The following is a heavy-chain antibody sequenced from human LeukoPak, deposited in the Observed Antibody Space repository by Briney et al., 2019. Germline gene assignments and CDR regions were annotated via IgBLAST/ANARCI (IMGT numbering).Heavy chain of an antibody. V-gene: IGHV4-39*07. CDR1: GCSISSSSYY. CDR2: IYYSGRN. J-gene: IGHJ5*02. Sequence: SETLSLTCTVSGCSISSSSYYWGWIRQPPGKGREWIGSIYYSGRNYYNPSLKSRVTISVDTSKNQFSLKLSSVTAADTAVYYCARRGNTYYDFWSGYYTPNWFDPWGQGTLVTVSS. CDR3: ARRGNTYYDFWSGYYTPNWFDP. D-gene: IGHD3-3*01.